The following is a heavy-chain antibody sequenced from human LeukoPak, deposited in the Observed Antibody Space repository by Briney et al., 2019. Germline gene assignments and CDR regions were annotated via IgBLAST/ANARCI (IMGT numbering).Heavy chain of an antibody. CDR1: GYSFTSYW. CDR2: IYPGDSDT. J-gene: IGHJ6*03. Sequence: GESLKISCKGSGYSFTSYWIGWVRQMPGKGLEWMRIIYPGDSDTRYSPSFQGQVTISADKSLSTAYLQWSSLKASDTAMYYCARYLVQGCYYYYMDVWGKGTTVTVSS. CDR3: ARYLVQGCYYYYMDV. V-gene: IGHV5-51*01. D-gene: IGHD6-13*01.